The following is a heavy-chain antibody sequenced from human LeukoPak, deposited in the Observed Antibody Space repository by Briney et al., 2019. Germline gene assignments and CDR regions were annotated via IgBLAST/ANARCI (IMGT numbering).Heavy chain of an antibody. J-gene: IGHJ4*02. Sequence: SETLSLTCTVSGGSISSGGYYWSWIRQHPGKGQEWIGYIYYSGSTYYNPSLKSRVTISVDTSKNQFSLKLSSVTAADTAVYYCARLTGATLGSPYYFDYWGQGTLVTVSS. CDR2: IYYSGST. V-gene: IGHV4-31*03. CDR3: ARLTGATLGSPYYFDY. D-gene: IGHD7-27*01. CDR1: GGSISSGGYY.